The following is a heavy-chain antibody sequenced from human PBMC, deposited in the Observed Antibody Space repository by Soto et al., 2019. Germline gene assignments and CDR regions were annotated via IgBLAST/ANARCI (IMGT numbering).Heavy chain of an antibody. D-gene: IGHD3-3*01. CDR1: GGSISSYY. Sequence: SETLSLTCTVSGGSISSYYWSWIRQPAGKGLEWIGRIYTSGSTNYNPSLKSRVTMSVDTSKNQFSLKLSSVTAADTAVYYCARGYYDFWSGYSQEEDVWGQVPNVTVSS. J-gene: IGHJ6*02. CDR2: IYTSGST. V-gene: IGHV4-4*07. CDR3: ARGYYDFWSGYSQEEDV.